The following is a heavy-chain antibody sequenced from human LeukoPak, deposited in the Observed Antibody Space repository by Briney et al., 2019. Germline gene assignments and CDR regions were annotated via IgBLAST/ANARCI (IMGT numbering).Heavy chain of an antibody. CDR1: GGSINNSY. J-gene: IGHJ6*03. CDR2: IYYSGST. Sequence: SETLSLTCTVSGGSINNSYWTWIRQPPGKGLEWIGHIYYSGSTNYKSSLKSRVTISVDTSKNQFSLKLSSVTAADTAVYYCARTTEGGYSYGYFYYYYMDVWGKGTTVTISS. CDR3: ARTTEGGYSYGYFYYYYMDV. V-gene: IGHV4-59*01. D-gene: IGHD5-18*01.